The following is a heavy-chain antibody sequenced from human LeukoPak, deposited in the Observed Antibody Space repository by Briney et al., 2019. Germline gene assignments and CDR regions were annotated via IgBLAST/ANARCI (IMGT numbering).Heavy chain of an antibody. CDR2: ISYDGSDK. CDR1: GFTFSTYP. J-gene: IGHJ6*02. V-gene: IGHV3-30*09. Sequence: GGSLRRSCAASGFTFSTYPMHWVRQAPGKGLEWVASISYDGSDKVFPDSVKGRFAISRDNSNNTLYLQMNSLRPEDTAVYFCARDRVAVYCSGGNCQSRYYYYDMDVWGQGTTVAVSS. CDR3: ARDRVAVYCSGGNCQSRYYYYDMDV. D-gene: IGHD2-15*01.